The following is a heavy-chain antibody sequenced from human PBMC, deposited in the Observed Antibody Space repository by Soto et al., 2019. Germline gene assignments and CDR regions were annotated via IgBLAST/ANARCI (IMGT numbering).Heavy chain of an antibody. D-gene: IGHD6-6*01. J-gene: IGHJ3*02. CDR3: ARVQRSSFDFAI. V-gene: IGHV4-31*03. Sequence: QVQLQESGPGLVKPSQTLSLTCTVSGGSISSGDYYWSWIRQHPGKGLEWIGYIYYSGSTYYNPSLRSRLTISVDTSNNQCSLKLSSVTAADTAVYYFARVQRSSFDFAIWGQGTMVTVSS. CDR1: GGSISSGDYY. CDR2: IYYSGST.